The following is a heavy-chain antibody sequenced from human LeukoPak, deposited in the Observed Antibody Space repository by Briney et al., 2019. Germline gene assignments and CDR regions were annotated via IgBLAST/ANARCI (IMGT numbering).Heavy chain of an antibody. CDR3: ARATDYYDSSGYYPNWFDP. Sequence: GGSLRLSCAASGFTFSDYYMSWIRQAPGKGLEWVSYISSSGSTIYYADSVKGRFTISRDNAKNSQYLQMNSLRAEDTAVYYCARATDYYDSSGYYPNWFDPWGQGTLVTVSS. V-gene: IGHV3-11*04. CDR1: GFTFSDYY. CDR2: ISSSGSTI. D-gene: IGHD3-22*01. J-gene: IGHJ5*02.